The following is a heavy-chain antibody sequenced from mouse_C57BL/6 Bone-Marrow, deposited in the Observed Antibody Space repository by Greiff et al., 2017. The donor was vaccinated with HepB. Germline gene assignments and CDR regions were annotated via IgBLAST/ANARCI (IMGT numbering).Heavy chain of an antibody. CDR1: GYAFSSSW. Sequence: QVQLQQSGPDLVKPGASVKISCKASGYAFSSSWMNWVKQRPGKGLEWIGRIYPGDGDTNYNGKFKGKATLTADKSSSTAYMQLSSLTSEDSAVYFCARSPPYYYGSSYWYFDVWGTGTTVTVSS. D-gene: IGHD1-1*01. CDR2: IYPGDGDT. J-gene: IGHJ1*03. V-gene: IGHV1-82*01. CDR3: ARSPPYYYGSSYWYFDV.